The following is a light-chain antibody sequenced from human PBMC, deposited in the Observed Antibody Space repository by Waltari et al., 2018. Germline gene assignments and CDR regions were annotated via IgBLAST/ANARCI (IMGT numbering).Light chain of an antibody. CDR3: QQYDSSPLT. J-gene: IGKJ3*01. V-gene: IGKV3-20*01. CDR2: GAS. Sequence: ENVLTQSPGTLSLSPGERAAPPCRATQRISDNYLAWYQQKPGQAPRLLIYGASIRATGIPDRFSGSGSGTDFTLTINRLEPEDFAVYYCQQYDSSPLTFGPGTTVDI. CDR1: QRISDNY.